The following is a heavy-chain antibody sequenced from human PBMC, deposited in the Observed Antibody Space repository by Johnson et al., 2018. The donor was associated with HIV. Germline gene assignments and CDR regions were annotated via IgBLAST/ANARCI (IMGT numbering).Heavy chain of an antibody. CDR3: ARAVCRGGRCYSHDAFDI. Sequence: VQLVESGGGLVQPGGSLRLSCAASGFTFSSYWMHWVRQATGKGLEWVSTIGTAGDTYYPGSVKGRFTVSREDAKNSLYLQMNSLRAGDTALYYCARAVCRGGRCYSHDAFDIWGQGTMVTVSS. J-gene: IGHJ3*02. D-gene: IGHD2-15*01. V-gene: IGHV3-13*01. CDR2: IGTAGDT. CDR1: GFTFSSYW.